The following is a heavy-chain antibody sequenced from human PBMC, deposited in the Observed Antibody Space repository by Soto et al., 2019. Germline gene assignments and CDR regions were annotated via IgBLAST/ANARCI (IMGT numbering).Heavy chain of an antibody. V-gene: IGHV3-7*01. CDR3: PRVPLVRGVIAYYYYGMDV. Sequence: GALRVPCTASGCTFSSYWMSWVRQAPGKGLEWVANIKQDGSEKYYVDSVKGRFTISRDNAKNSLYLQMNSLRAEDTAVYYCPRVPLVRGVIAYYYYGMDVWGQGTTVTAP. CDR2: IKQDGSEK. J-gene: IGHJ6*02. D-gene: IGHD3-10*01. CDR1: GCTFSSYW.